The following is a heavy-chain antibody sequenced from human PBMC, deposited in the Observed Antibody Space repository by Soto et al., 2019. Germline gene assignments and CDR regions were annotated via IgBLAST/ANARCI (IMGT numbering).Heavy chain of an antibody. CDR2: INPNSGGT. J-gene: IGHJ6*02. CDR1: GYTFTGDY. CDR3: ARDDVVVVAATLLHYYYGMDV. D-gene: IGHD2-15*01. Sequence: SSAKVSFKDSGYTFTGDYMHWVRQAPGQGLEWMGWINPNSGGTNYAQKFQGRVTMTRDTSISTAYMELSRLRSDDTAVYYCARDDVVVVAATLLHYYYGMDVWGQGTTVTVSS. V-gene: IGHV1-2*02.